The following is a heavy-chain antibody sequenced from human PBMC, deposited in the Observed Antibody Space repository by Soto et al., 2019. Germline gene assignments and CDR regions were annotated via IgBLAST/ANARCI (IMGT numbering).Heavy chain of an antibody. D-gene: IGHD2-2*02. Sequence: GGSLRLSCAASGFTFSIYDMSWVRQAPGKGLEWVSAISGSGGSTHYADSVKGRFTISRDNSKNTLFLQMNSLRAEDTAVYYCAKGREVYCSSSSCYNWYFDLWGRGTLVTVSS. J-gene: IGHJ2*01. V-gene: IGHV3-23*01. CDR1: GFTFSIYD. CDR3: AKGREVYCSSSSCYNWYFDL. CDR2: ISGSGGST.